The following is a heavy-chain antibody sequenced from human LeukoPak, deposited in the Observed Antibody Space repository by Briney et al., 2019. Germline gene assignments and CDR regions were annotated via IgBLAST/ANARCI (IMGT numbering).Heavy chain of an antibody. J-gene: IGHJ4*01. CDR1: GFTFSRYE. CDR3: ARVLAGATYFDY. Sequence: GGSLRLSCAASGFTFSRYEMNWVRQAPGKGLELLSYISSSGSTMYYADSVKGRITISRDNAKNSLYLQMNSLRAEDTAVYYCARVLAGATYFDYWGQGTLVTVSS. CDR2: ISSSGSTM. V-gene: IGHV3-48*03. D-gene: IGHD1-26*01.